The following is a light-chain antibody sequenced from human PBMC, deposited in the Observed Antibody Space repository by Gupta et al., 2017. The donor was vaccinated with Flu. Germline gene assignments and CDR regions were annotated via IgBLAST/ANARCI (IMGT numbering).Light chain of an antibody. CDR1: QSVYTW. Sequence: DIQMTQTPSTLSASVGDRVTSTCRASQSVYTWLAWYQQKAGKAPKLMIYKASKGESGVPSRFSGSGSEKEFTLTSSRRQADDVAYYYGQQDNSYCTFGQGTKVEIK. V-gene: IGKV1-5*03. CDR3: QQDNSYCT. CDR2: KAS. J-gene: IGKJ2*02.